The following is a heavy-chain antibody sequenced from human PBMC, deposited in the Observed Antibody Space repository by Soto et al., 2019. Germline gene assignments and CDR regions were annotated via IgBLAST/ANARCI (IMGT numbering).Heavy chain of an antibody. Sequence: QVHLVESGGSVVQPGGSRRLSCAASGFSFSYYGLHWVRQAPGKGLEWLALITHEGYNIYYADSVKGRFTISRDNSKNTIFLQMNSLKSEDTAVYYSAKGGSFDIWGQGTPVTVSS. D-gene: IGHD6-6*01. CDR2: ITHEGYNI. CDR3: AKGGSFDI. J-gene: IGHJ4*02. CDR1: GFSFSYYG. V-gene: IGHV3-30*18.